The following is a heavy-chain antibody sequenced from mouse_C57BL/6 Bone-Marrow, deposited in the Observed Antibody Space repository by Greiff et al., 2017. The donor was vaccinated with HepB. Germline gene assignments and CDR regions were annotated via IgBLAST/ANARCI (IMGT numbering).Heavy chain of an antibody. CDR3: ASRDHTVGGAWFAY. J-gene: IGHJ3*01. CDR1: GYTFTSYW. V-gene: IGHV1-55*01. Sequence: VQLQQPGAELVKPGASVKMSCKASGYTFTSYWITWVKQRPGQGLEWIGDIYPGSGSTNYNEKFKSKATLTVDTSSSTAYMQLSSLTSEDSAVYYCASRDHTVGGAWFAYWGQGTLVTVSA. D-gene: IGHD1-1*01. CDR2: IYPGSGST.